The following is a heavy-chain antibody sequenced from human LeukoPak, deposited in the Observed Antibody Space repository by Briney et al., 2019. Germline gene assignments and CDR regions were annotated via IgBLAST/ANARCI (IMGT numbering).Heavy chain of an antibody. CDR2: ISAYNGNT. D-gene: IGHD1-26*01. CDR3: AREGSSGSYWGLFDY. V-gene: IGHV1-18*01. J-gene: IGHJ4*02. Sequence: ASVKVSRKASGYTFTSYGISWVRQAPGQGLEWMGWISAYNGNTNYAQKLQGRVTMTTDTSTSTAYMELRSLRSDDTAVYYCAREGSSGSYWGLFDYWGQGTLVTVSS. CDR1: GYTFTSYG.